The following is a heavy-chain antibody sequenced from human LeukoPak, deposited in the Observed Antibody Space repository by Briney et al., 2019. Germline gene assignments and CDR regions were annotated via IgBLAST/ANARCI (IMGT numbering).Heavy chain of an antibody. CDR3: ARGLGGSYPFDC. J-gene: IGHJ4*02. CDR2: INTDGSRT. CDR1: GFTFSNYW. V-gene: IGHV3-74*01. D-gene: IGHD3-16*02. Sequence: EGSLRLSCAASGFTFSNYWMDWVRQAPGKGLVWVSRINTDGSRTTYADSVKGRFTISRDNAKNTLYLQMNSLRADDTAVYFCARGLGGSYPFDCWGQGALVTVSS.